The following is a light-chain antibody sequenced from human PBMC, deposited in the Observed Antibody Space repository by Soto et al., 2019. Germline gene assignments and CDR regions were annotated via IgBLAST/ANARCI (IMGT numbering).Light chain of an antibody. CDR1: QDISSY. CDR3: QQLNSYPRT. CDR2: AAS. V-gene: IGKV1-9*01. J-gene: IGKJ2*01. Sequence: DIQLTQSPSFLSASVGDRVTITCRASQDISSYLAWYQQKPGKAPKLLIYAASTLQSGVPSRFSGSGSGTEFTLTISSLQPEDFATYYCQQLNSYPRTFGRGTKLEIK.